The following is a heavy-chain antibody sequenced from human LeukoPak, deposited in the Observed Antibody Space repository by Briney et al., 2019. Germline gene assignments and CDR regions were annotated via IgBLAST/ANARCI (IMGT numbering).Heavy chain of an antibody. CDR1: GYTFAGYF. CDR3: ARGLTATTPHFDF. V-gene: IGHV1-2*02. CDR2: INPNNGGT. J-gene: IGHJ4*02. D-gene: IGHD1-20*01. Sequence: ASVKVSCKASGYTFAGYFIHWVRQAYGQGLEWMGCINPNNGGTKYAQKFQGRVTMTRDTSISTAYMELSRLTSDDTAVYYCARGLTATTPHFDFWGQGTLVTVSS.